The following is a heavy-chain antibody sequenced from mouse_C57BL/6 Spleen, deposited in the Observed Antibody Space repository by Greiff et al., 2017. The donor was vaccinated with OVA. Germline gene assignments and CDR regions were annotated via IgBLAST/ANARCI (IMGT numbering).Heavy chain of an antibody. CDR3: AKGGPYYSNYGGPMDY. CDR2: INPSSGYT. J-gene: IGHJ4*01. Sequence: QVQLKESGAELARPGASVKMSCKASGYTFTSYTMHWVKQRPGQGLEWIGYINPSSGYTKYNQKFKDKATLTADKSSSTAYMQLSSLTSEDSAVYYCAKGGPYYSNYGGPMDYWGQGTSVTVSS. V-gene: IGHV1-4*01. CDR1: GYTFTSYT. D-gene: IGHD2-5*01.